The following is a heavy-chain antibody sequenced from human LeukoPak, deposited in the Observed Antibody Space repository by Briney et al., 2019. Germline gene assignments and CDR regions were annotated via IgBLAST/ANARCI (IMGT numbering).Heavy chain of an antibody. J-gene: IGHJ4*02. CDR3: ARRRSCTGDTCNPDFDN. Sequence: GEFLKISCKGSGYSFTTYWIAWVRQMPGKGLEYMGIIYPGDSDTRYSPSFQGQVTISADKSISTAYLQWSSLKTSDTAMYYCARRRSCTGDTCNPDFDNWCQGTLVSVSS. CDR1: GYSFTTYW. D-gene: IGHD2-8*02. CDR2: IYPGDSDT. V-gene: IGHV5-51*01.